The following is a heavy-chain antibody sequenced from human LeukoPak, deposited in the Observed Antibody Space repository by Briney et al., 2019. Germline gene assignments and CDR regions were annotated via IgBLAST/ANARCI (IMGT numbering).Heavy chain of an antibody. CDR2: ISSSGSTI. CDR3: ARDSETETGWYYYGMDV. V-gene: IGHV3-48*03. D-gene: IGHD1-14*01. Sequence: PGGSLRLSCAASGFTFSSYEMNWVRQAPGKGLEWVSYISSSGSTIYYADSVKGRFTISRDISKDTVYLQMNSLRAEDTAVYYCARDSETETGWYYYGMDVWGQGTTVTVSS. J-gene: IGHJ6*02. CDR1: GFTFSSYE.